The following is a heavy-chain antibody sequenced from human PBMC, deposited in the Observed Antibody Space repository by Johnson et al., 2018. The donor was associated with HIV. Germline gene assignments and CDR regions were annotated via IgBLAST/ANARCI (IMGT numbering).Heavy chain of an antibody. J-gene: IGHJ3*02. Sequence: MQLVESGGGLIQPGGSLRLSCATSGFTFSRFAMHWVRQAPGKGLEWVAVISYDGSNKYYADSVKGRFTISRDSSKNTLYLQVNRLRAEDTAVYYCARWSRYTHDNDAVDLLHAFDIWCQGTVVTVSS. CDR1: GFTFSRFA. V-gene: IGHV3-30*04. CDR2: ISYDGSNK. D-gene: IGHD1-14*01. CDR3: ARWSRYTHDNDAVDLLHAFDI.